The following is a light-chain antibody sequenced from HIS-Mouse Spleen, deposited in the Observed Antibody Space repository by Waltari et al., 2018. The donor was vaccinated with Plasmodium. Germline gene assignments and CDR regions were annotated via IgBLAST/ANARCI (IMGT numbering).Light chain of an antibody. CDR2: EGS. CDR3: CSYAGSSTFVV. V-gene: IGLV2-23*03. Sequence: QSALTQPASVSGSPGQSITISCTGTSSDVGSYNLVSWYQQHPGKAPKLMIYEGSKRPSGVSNPLSGSKSGNTASLTISGLQAEDEADYYCCSYAGSSTFVVFGGGTKLTVL. J-gene: IGLJ2*01. CDR1: SSDVGSYNL.